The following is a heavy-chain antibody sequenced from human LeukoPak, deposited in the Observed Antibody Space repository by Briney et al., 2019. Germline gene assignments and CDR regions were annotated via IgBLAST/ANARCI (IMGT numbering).Heavy chain of an antibody. CDR2: ISGSSGST. V-gene: IGHV3-23*01. J-gene: IGHJ3*02. CDR3: AKILGYCSGGSCYGDDAFDI. CDR1: GFTFSSYA. D-gene: IGHD2-15*01. Sequence: GGSLRLSCAASGFTFSSYAMSWVRQAPGKGLEWVSAISGSSGSTYYADSVKGRFTISGDNSKNTLYLQMNSLRAEDTAVYYCAKILGYCSGGSCYGDDAFDIWGQGTMVTVSS.